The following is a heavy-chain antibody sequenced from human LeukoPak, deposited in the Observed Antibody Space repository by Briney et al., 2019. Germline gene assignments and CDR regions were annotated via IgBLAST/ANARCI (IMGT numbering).Heavy chain of an antibody. CDR1: GGSISTSSYY. V-gene: IGHV4-39*01. Sequence: PSETLSLTCTVSGGSISTSSYYWGWIRQPPGKGLEWIGTIYYGGTTYYNPSLESRVTISEDTSRNRFSLMLSSVTAADTAIYYCARQVSDYFYYYMDVWGEGTTVIVSS. CDR3: ARQVSDYFYYYMDV. CDR2: IYYGGTT. J-gene: IGHJ6*03.